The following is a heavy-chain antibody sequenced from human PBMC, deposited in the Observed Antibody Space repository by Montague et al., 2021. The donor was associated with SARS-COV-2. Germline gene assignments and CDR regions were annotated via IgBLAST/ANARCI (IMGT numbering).Heavy chain of an antibody. CDR1: GGSFSGYY. D-gene: IGHD6-13*01. CDR3: ARGPHSSRWHYYCHYGMAV. CDR2: INHSGST. Sequence: SETLSLTCAVYGGSFSGYYWSWIRQPPGKGLEWIGEINHSGSTNYNPSLKSRVTISVDTSKNQFSLKLSSVTAADTAVYYCARGPHSSRWHYYCHYGMAVWARGPTVPVSP. J-gene: IGHJ6*04. V-gene: IGHV4-34*01.